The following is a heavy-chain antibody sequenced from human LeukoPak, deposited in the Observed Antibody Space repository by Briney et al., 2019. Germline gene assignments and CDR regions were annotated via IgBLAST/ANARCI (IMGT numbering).Heavy chain of an antibody. V-gene: IGHV3-21*06. CDR2: ISSSSSNI. D-gene: IGHD1-1*01. J-gene: IGHJ4*02. CDR3: ARGDGDDNWLIDY. CDR1: GFTSSRYS. Sequence: PGGSLRLSCTTSGFTSSRYSMNWVRQAPGKGLEWISYISSSSSNIQYADSVKGRFTISGDNARNSLYLQMNNLRAEDTAVYHCARGDGDDNWLIDYWGQGTLVTVSS.